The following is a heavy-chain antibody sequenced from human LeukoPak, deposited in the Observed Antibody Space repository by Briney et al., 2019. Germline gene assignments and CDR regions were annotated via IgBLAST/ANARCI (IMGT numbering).Heavy chain of an antibody. CDR3: ARAEVGYNWFDP. D-gene: IGHD1-26*01. Sequence: GGSLRLSCAASGFTFSDYYMSWIRQAPGKGLEWVSYISSSSSYTSYADSVKGRFTISRDNAKNSLYLQMNSLRAEDTAVYYCARAEVGYNWFDPWGQGTLVTVSS. CDR2: ISSSSSYT. V-gene: IGHV3-11*05. J-gene: IGHJ5*02. CDR1: GFTFSDYY.